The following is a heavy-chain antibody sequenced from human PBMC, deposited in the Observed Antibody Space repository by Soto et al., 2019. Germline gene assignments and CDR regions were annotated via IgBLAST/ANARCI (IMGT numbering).Heavy chain of an antibody. J-gene: IGHJ6*04. CDR1: GGTFSSYA. D-gene: IGHD6-6*01. CDR3: ARGAKYRYSSSYYYYYGLQV. V-gene: IGHV1-69*13. Sequence: SVRVSCKASGGTFSSYAISWVRQAPGQGLEWMGGIIPIFGTANYAQKFQGRVTITADESTSTAYMELSSLRSEDTAVYYCARGAKYRYSSSYYYYYGLQVWARGPTATVSS. CDR2: IIPIFGTA.